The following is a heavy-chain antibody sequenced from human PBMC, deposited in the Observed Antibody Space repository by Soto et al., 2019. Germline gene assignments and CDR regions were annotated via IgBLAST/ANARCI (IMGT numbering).Heavy chain of an antibody. V-gene: IGHV3-30*03. J-gene: IGHJ3*02. Sequence: QVQLVESEGGVVQPGRSLRLSCAASGFTFSAYGMHWVRQAPGKGLEWVAVISYDGRNKYYADSVKGRFIISRDNSKNTLYLQMNSLRAEDTAVYHCVLDGQWSSRHDAFDIWGQGTLVTVSS. D-gene: IGHD2-15*01. CDR1: GFTFSAYG. CDR3: VLDGQWSSRHDAFDI. CDR2: ISYDGRNK.